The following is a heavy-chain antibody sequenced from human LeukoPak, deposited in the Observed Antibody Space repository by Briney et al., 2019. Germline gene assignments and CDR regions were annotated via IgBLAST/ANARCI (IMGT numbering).Heavy chain of an antibody. V-gene: IGHV3-48*03. CDR3: ARGRTTVLWFGEPPHAFDI. J-gene: IGHJ3*02. Sequence: GGSLRLSCAASRFSFSSYEMNWVRQAPGKGLEWVSYISSSGSTIYYADSVKGRFTISRDNAKNSLYLQMNSLRAEDTAVYYCARGRTTVLWFGEPPHAFDIWGQGTMVTVSS. CDR2: ISSSGSTI. CDR1: RFSFSSYE. D-gene: IGHD3-10*01.